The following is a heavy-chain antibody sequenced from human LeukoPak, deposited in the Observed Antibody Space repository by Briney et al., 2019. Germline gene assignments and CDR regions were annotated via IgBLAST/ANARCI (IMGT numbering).Heavy chain of an antibody. D-gene: IGHD3-16*02. Sequence: GGSLRLSCAASGFTFSSYSMNWVRQAPGKGLEWVSYISSSSSTIYYADSVKGRFTISRDNAKNSLYLQMNSPRAEDTAVYYCARSRTQIVIPYYFDYWGQGTLVTVSS. V-gene: IGHV3-48*04. CDR2: ISSSSSTI. CDR3: ARSRTQIVIPYYFDY. J-gene: IGHJ4*02. CDR1: GFTFSSYS.